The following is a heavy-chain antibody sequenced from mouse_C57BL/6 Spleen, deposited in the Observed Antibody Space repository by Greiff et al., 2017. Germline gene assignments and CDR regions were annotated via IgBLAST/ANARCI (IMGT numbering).Heavy chain of an antibody. Sequence: VQLQESGAELVKPGASVKISCKASGYAFSSYWMNWVKQRPGKGLEWIGQIYPGDGDTNYNGKFKGKATLTADKSSSTAYMQLSSLTSEDSAVYFCARSLLYQGNYFDYWGQGTTLIVSS. D-gene: IGHD2-1*01. V-gene: IGHV1-80*01. J-gene: IGHJ2*01. CDR3: ARSLLYQGNYFDY. CDR1: GYAFSSYW. CDR2: IYPGDGDT.